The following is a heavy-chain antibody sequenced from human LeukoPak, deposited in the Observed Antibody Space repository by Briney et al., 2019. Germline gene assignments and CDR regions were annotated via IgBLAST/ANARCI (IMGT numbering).Heavy chain of an antibody. CDR3: TRGPLTGWRDILTGYYFGY. CDR1: GYTLTELS. CDR2: FDPEDGET. Sequence: ASVKVSCKVSGYTLTELSMHWVRQAPGKGLEWMGGFDPEDGETIYAQKFQGRVTMTEDTSTDTAYMELSSLRSEDTAVYYCTRGPLTGWRDILTGYYFGYWGQGTLVTVSS. J-gene: IGHJ4*02. D-gene: IGHD3-9*01. V-gene: IGHV1-24*01.